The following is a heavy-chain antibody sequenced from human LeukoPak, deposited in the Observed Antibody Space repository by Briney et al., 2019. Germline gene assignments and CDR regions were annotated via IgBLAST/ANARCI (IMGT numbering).Heavy chain of an antibody. CDR2: ISGSGGST. CDR3: AKTGFPYYYDSSSYPDY. D-gene: IGHD3-22*01. CDR1: GFTFSSYA. V-gene: IGHV3-23*01. J-gene: IGHJ4*02. Sequence: SGGSLRLSCAASGFTFSSYAMSWVRQAPGKGLEWVSAISGSGGSTYYADSVKGRFTVSRDNSKNTLYLQMNSLRAEDTAVYYCAKTGFPYYYDSSSYPDYWGQGTLVTVSS.